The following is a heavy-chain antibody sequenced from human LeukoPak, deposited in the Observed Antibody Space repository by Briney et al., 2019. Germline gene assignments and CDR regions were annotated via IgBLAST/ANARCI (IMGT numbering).Heavy chain of an antibody. V-gene: IGHV3-23*01. J-gene: IGHJ4*02. D-gene: IGHD1-26*01. CDR2: INDNGGQR. CDR1: GFAFNNYA. CDR3: ANTQWKVGATDDFDY. Sequence: PGGSLRLSCAASGFAFNNYAMTWVRQAPGKGLEGVSNINDNGGQRHYADSVKGRFTISRDNSKNTLFVQKDSLRAEDTAVYYCANTQWKVGATDDFDYWGQGILVTVSS.